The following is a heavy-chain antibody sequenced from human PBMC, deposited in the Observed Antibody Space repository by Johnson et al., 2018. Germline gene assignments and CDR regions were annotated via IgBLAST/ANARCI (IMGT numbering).Heavy chain of an antibody. CDR2: ISSNGGST. Sequence: VQLVQSGGGLVQXGGSLRLXCAASGFTFSSYAMHWVRQAPGKGLEYVSAISSNGGSTYYANSVKGRFTISRDNSKNTLYLQMNSLKTEDTAVYYCTTADDFWSGYYTKDYYGMDVWGQGTTVTVSS. CDR3: TTADDFWSGYYTKDYYGMDV. CDR1: GFTFSSYA. V-gene: IGHV3-64*01. D-gene: IGHD3-3*01. J-gene: IGHJ6*02.